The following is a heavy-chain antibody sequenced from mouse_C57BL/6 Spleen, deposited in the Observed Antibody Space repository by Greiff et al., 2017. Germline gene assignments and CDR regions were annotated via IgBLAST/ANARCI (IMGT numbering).Heavy chain of an antibody. D-gene: IGHD1-3*01. V-gene: IGHV1-64*01. Sequence: VQLQQPGAELVKPGASVKLSCKASGYTFTSYWLHWVQQRPGQGLEWIGMIHPNRGCTYYTEKFKSQVTLTVDKSSSTAYMQLSSLTSEDSALXYCARVKGEFDYWGQGTTLTVSS. J-gene: IGHJ2*01. CDR3: ARVKGEFDY. CDR2: IHPNRGCT. CDR1: GYTFTSYW.